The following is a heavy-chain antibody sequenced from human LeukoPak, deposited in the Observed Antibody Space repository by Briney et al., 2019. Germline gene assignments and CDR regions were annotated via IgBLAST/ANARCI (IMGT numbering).Heavy chain of an antibody. D-gene: IGHD3-22*01. J-gene: IGHJ4*02. V-gene: IGHV4-38-2*02. Sequence: SETLSLTCTVSGYSISSGYYWGWIRQPPGKGLEWIGNVYHSGTTYYNSSLKSRVTISVDTSKNQFSLKLSSVTAADTAVYYCARVQDSSGLGTVYWGQGTLVTVSS. CDR1: GYSISSGYY. CDR2: VYHSGTT. CDR3: ARVQDSSGLGTVY.